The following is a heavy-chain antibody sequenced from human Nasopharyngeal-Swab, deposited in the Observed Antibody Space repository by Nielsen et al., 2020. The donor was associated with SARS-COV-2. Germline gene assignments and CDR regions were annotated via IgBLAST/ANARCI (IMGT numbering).Heavy chain of an antibody. CDR1: GYSISSGYY. CDR3: ARRTRYSNYAYSYMDV. Sequence: SQTLSLTCAVSGYSISSGYYWGWIRQPPGKGLEWIGSIYHSGSTYYNPSLKSRVTISVDTSKNQFSLKLSSVTAADTAVYYCARRTRYSNYAYSYMDVWGKGTTVTVSS. D-gene: IGHD4-11*01. J-gene: IGHJ6*03. V-gene: IGHV4-38-2*01. CDR2: IYHSGST.